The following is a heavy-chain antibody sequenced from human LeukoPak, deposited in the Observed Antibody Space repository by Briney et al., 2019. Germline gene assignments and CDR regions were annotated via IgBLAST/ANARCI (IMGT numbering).Heavy chain of an antibody. J-gene: IGHJ2*01. D-gene: IGHD5-12*01. V-gene: IGHV4-59*01. CDR1: GGSINSYY. CDR3: ARDHRYSGYDFVWYFDL. Sequence: SETLSLTCTVSGGSINSYYWSWIRQPPGKGLEWIGYMYLTGSTNYNPSLKSRVNISVDTSKNQFSLKLSSVTAADTAVYYCARDHRYSGYDFVWYFDLWGRGTRVTVSS. CDR2: MYLTGST.